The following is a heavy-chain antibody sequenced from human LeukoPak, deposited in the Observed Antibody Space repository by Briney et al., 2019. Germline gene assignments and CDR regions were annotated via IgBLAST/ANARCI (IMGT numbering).Heavy chain of an antibody. J-gene: IGHJ4*02. Sequence: GGSLRLSCVVSGLTFSASDMHWVRQASGKGLEWVGRVQTKPNSYATAYAASLKGRFTISRGDSINTAYLQMNSLRAEDTAVYYCTTYRSGHYWGPGTLVADSS. CDR3: TTYRSGHY. D-gene: IGHD5-18*01. V-gene: IGHV3-73*01. CDR2: VQTKPNSYAT. CDR1: GLTFSASD.